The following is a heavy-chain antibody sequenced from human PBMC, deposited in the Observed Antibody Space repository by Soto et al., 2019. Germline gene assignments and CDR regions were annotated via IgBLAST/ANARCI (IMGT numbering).Heavy chain of an antibody. J-gene: IGHJ1*01. CDR3: ARDRGSAIPTPTGYFQH. CDR2: ISINGGST. V-gene: IGHV3-64D*06. CDR1: GFTFSSYA. D-gene: IGHD6-25*01. Sequence: PGGSLRLSCSASGFTFSSYAMHWVRQAPGKGLEYVSSISINGGSTHYADSVKGRFTISRDNSRNTQYLQMSSLRADDTAVYYCARDRGSAIPTPTGYFQHWGQGTLVTVSS.